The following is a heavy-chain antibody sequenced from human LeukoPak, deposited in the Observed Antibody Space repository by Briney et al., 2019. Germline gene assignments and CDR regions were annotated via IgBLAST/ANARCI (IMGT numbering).Heavy chain of an antibody. J-gene: IGHJ6*02. CDR3: ASQGGGIAAAGTYDYYYYGMDV. CDR2: INPSGGST. D-gene: IGHD6-13*01. Sequence: ASVKVSCKASGYTFTSYYMHWVRQAPGQGLEWMGIINPSGGSTSYAQKFQGRVTMTRDTSTSTVYMELSSLRSDDTAVYYCASQGGGIAAAGTYDYYYYGMDVWGQGTTVTVSS. CDR1: GYTFTSYY. V-gene: IGHV1-46*01.